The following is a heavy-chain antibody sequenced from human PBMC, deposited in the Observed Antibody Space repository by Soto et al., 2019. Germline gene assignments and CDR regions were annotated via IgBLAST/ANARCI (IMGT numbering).Heavy chain of an antibody. V-gene: IGHV3-66*01. CDR3: ATTSLPGIAVAFTLDY. CDR1: GFTVSSNY. Sequence: PGGSLRLSCAASGFTVSSNYMSWVRQAPGKGLEWVSVIYSGGSTYYADSVKGRFTISRDNSKNTLYLQMNSLRAEDTAVYYCATTSLPGIAVAFTLDYWGQGTLVTVSS. CDR2: IYSGGST. J-gene: IGHJ4*02. D-gene: IGHD6-19*01.